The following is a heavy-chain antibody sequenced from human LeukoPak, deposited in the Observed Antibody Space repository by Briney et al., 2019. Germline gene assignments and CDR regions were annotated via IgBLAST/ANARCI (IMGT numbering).Heavy chain of an antibody. Sequence: ASVKVSCKASGGTFSSYAISWVRQAPGQGLEWMGGIIPIFGTADYAQKFQGRVTITADESTSTAYMELSSLRSEDTAVYYCARGGYSYGFLSDYWGQGTLVTVSS. D-gene: IGHD5-18*01. J-gene: IGHJ4*02. CDR3: ARGGYSYGFLSDY. CDR2: IIPIFGTA. CDR1: GGTFSSYA. V-gene: IGHV1-69*01.